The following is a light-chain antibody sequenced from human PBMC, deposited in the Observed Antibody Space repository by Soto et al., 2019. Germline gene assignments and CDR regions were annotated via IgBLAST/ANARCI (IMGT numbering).Light chain of an antibody. CDR2: DVT. Sequence: QSVLTQPASVSGSPGQSITISCTGTSSDVGGYNFVSWYQQHPDKAPKLMIHDVTNRPSGVSNRFSGSKSGNTASLTISGLQAEDEADYYCSSYTSISTYVFGTGTKLTVL. V-gene: IGLV2-14*01. CDR3: SSYTSISTYV. J-gene: IGLJ1*01. CDR1: SSDVGGYNF.